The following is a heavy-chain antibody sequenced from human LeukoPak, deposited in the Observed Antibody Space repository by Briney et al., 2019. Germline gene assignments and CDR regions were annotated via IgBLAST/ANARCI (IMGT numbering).Heavy chain of an antibody. D-gene: IGHD1-7*01. J-gene: IGHJ4*02. CDR1: GFTFSSNA. Sequence: PGGSLRLSCGAFGFTFSSNAMYWVRQAPGKGLERVSGLSDNGRNTYYADSVKGRFTISRDKSRNTLYLQMNSLRAEDTAVYYCAKDLAGTTSFDYWGQGTLVTVSS. V-gene: IGHV3-23*01. CDR2: LSDNGRNT. CDR3: AKDLAGTTSFDY.